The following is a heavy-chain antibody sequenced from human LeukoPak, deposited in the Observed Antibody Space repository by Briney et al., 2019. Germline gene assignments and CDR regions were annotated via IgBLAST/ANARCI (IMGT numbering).Heavy chain of an antibody. CDR2: ISGSGGST. D-gene: IGHD3-22*01. J-gene: IGHJ4*02. Sequence: GGSLRLSCAASGFTFSSYAMSWVRQAPGKGLEWVSAISGSGGSTYYADSVKGRFTIPRDNSKNTLYLQMNSLRAEDTAVYYCAKGSDSSGFYDFDYWGQGTLVTVSS. CDR1: GFTFSSYA. V-gene: IGHV3-23*01. CDR3: AKGSDSSGFYDFDY.